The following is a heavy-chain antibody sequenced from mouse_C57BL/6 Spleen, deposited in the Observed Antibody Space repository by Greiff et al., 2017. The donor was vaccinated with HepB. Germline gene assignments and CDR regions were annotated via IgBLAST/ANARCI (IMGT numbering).Heavy chain of an antibody. J-gene: IGHJ2*01. CDR3: ARSHYSNWYYFDY. CDR2: IDPSDSET. D-gene: IGHD2-5*01. CDR1: GYTFTSYW. V-gene: IGHV1-52*01. Sequence: VQLQQPGAELVRPGSSVKLSCKASGYTFTSYWMHWVKQRPIQGLEWIGNIDPSDSETHYNQKFKDKATLTVDKSSSTAYMQLSSLTSEDSAVYYCARSHYSNWYYFDYWGQGTTLTVSS.